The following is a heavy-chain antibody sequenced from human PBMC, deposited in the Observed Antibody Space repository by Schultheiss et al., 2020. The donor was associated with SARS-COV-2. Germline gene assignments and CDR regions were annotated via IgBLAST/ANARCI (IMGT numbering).Heavy chain of an antibody. CDR3: ARDPGVLLWFGEPLETNWFDP. CDR2: ISSSSSYI. Sequence: GGSLRLSCAASGFTFSSYSMNWVRQAPGKGLEWVSSISSSSSYIYYADSVKGRFTISRDNAKNSLYLQMNSLRAEDTAVYYCARDPGVLLWFGEPLETNWFDPWGQGTLVTVSS. CDR1: GFTFSSYS. J-gene: IGHJ5*02. V-gene: IGHV3-21*01. D-gene: IGHD3-10*01.